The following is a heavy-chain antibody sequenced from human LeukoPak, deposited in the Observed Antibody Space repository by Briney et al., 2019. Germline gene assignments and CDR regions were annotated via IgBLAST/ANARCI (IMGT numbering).Heavy chain of an antibody. CDR2: ISGSGGST. Sequence: GGSLRLSCAASGFTFSSYAMSWVRQAPGKGLEWVSAISGSGGSTYYVDSVKGRFTISRDNSKNTLYLQMNSLRAEDTAVYYCAKGPGSKAAGTGGFDYWGQGTLVTVSS. CDR3: AKGPGSKAAGTGGFDY. J-gene: IGHJ4*02. V-gene: IGHV3-23*01. CDR1: GFTFSSYA. D-gene: IGHD6-13*01.